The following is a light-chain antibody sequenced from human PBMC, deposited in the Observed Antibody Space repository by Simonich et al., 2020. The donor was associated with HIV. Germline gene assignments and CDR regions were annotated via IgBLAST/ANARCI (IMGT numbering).Light chain of an antibody. Sequence: DIVMTQSPDSLAVSLGERATINCKSSQSLLFSSNNKNYLAWYPKKAGQPPNLLIYWASTRESGVPDRFSGSGSGTDFTLTINSLQAEDVAVYYCQQYYSTPQTFGQGTKVEIK. J-gene: IGKJ1*01. CDR1: QSLLFSSNNKNY. CDR3: QQYYSTPQT. V-gene: IGKV4-1*01. CDR2: WAS.